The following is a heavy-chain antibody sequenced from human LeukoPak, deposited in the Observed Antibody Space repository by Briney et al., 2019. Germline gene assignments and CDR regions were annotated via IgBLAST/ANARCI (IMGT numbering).Heavy chain of an antibody. CDR1: GGTFSSYA. Sequence: GSSVKVSCKASGGTFSSYAISWVRQAPGQGLEWMGGIIPIFGTANYAQKFQGRVTITTDESTSTAYMELSSLRSEDTAVYYCAVEKPRGYSYAKAFDYWGQRTLVTVSS. CDR3: AVEKPRGYSYAKAFDY. CDR2: IIPIFGTA. J-gene: IGHJ4*02. V-gene: IGHV1-69*05. D-gene: IGHD5-18*01.